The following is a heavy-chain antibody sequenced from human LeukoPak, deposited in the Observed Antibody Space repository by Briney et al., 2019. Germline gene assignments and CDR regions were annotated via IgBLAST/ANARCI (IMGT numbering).Heavy chain of an antibody. V-gene: IGHV4-4*07. J-gene: IGHJ6*03. CDR3: ARVGYYDSSGYSPYYYYYYMDV. CDR2: IFTSGST. D-gene: IGHD3-22*01. CDR1: GGSISSHS. Sequence: SETLSLTCTVSGGSISSHSWSWIRQPAGKGLEWIGRIFTSGSTYYNPSLKSRVIMSVDTSKNQFSLKLSSVTAADTAVYYCARVGYYDSSGYSPYYYYYYMDVWGKGTTVTVSS.